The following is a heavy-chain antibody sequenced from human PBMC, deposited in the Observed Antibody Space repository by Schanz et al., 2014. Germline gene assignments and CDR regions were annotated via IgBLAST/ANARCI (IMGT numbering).Heavy chain of an antibody. CDR3: AKGMGYCSGGACYDYYYYGLDV. D-gene: IGHD2-15*01. CDR1: GFTFSDYY. CDR2: ISASGGST. Sequence: QVQLVESGGGLVKPGGSLRLSCAASGFTFSDYYMSWIRQAPGKGLEWVSTISASGGSTYYADSVKGRFTISRDNSENTLYLQMNSLSADDTAVYYCAKGMGYCSGGACYDYYYYGLDVWGQGTTVTVSS. V-gene: IGHV3-11*04. J-gene: IGHJ6*02.